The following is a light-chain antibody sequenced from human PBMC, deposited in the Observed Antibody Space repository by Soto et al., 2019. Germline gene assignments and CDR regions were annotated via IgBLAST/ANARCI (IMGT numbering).Light chain of an antibody. CDR1: SSDVGGYNY. CDR3: QSSDSSLSASVV. Sequence: QSALTQPPSASGSPGQSVTISCTGTSSDVGGYNYVSWYQQHPGKAPKLMIYEVSKRPAGVPDRFSGSKSGNTASLTVSGLQAEDDDDYYCQSSDSSLSASVVFGGGTKLTVL. V-gene: IGLV2-8*01. CDR2: EVS. J-gene: IGLJ2*01.